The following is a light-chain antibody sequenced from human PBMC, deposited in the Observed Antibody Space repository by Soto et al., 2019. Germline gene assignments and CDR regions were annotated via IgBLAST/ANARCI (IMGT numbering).Light chain of an antibody. CDR2: DVS. J-gene: IGLJ1*01. CDR3: CSYAGSNV. CDR1: SSDVGGYNY. V-gene: IGLV2-11*01. Sequence: QSALTQPRSVSGSPGQSFTISCTGTSSDVGGYNYVSWYQQHPGKAPKLMIYDVSKRPSGVPDRFSGSKSGNTASLTISGLQAEDEADYYCCSYAGSNVFGTGTKLTVL.